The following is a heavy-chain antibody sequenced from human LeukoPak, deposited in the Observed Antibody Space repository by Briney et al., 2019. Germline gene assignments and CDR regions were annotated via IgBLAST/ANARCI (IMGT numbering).Heavy chain of an antibody. CDR1: GGSISSYY. CDR2: IYYSGST. V-gene: IGHV4-59*08. Sequence: SETLSLTCTVSGGSISSYYWSWIRQPPGKGLEWIGYIYYSGSTSYHPSLKSRVTISVDTSKNQFSLKLGSVTAADTAVYYCARLSYDYFDYWGQGTLVTVSS. D-gene: IGHD5-12*01. CDR3: ARLSYDYFDY. J-gene: IGHJ4*02.